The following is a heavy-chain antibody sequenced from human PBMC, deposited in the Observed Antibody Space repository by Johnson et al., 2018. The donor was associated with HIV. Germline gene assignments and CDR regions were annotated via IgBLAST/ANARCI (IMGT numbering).Heavy chain of an antibody. CDR2: ISYDGSNK. CDR3: VSSGCQRCAFDI. Sequence: QVQLVESGGGLVKPGGSLRLSCAASGFSVSNNYMNWVRQAPGKGLEWVAVISYDGSNKYFADSVKGRFIISRDSSKNTLYLQMNSLKAEDTAVYYCVSSGCQRCAFDIWGQGTMVTVSS. D-gene: IGHD6-19*01. CDR1: GFSVSNNY. V-gene: IGHV3-30*14. J-gene: IGHJ3*02.